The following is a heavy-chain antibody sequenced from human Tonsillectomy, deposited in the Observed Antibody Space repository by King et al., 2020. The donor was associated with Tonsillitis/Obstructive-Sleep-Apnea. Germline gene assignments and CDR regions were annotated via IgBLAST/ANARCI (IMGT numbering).Heavy chain of an antibody. Sequence: VQLQESGPGLVKPSGTLSLTCAVSGGSISSSNWWNWVRQPPGKGLEWIGEVYHSGRTNYNPSLKSRVTISVEKSKNQFSLKLSSGTAADTAGYYWARDLCGGGGYWGQGTLVTVSS. CDR3: ARDLCGGGGY. J-gene: IGHJ4*02. CDR2: VYHSGRT. CDR1: GGSISSSNW. D-gene: IGHD3-16*01. V-gene: IGHV4-4*02.